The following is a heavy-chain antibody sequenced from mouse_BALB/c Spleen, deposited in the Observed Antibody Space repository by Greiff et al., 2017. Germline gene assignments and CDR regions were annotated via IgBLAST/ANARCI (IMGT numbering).Heavy chain of an antibody. D-gene: IGHD4-1*02. V-gene: IGHV7-3*02. CDR3: ARVSTGTIDY. CDR1: GFTFTDYY. J-gene: IGHJ2*01. Sequence: DVKLQESGGGLVQPGGSLRLSCATSGFTFTDYYMSWVRQPPGKALEWLGFIRNKANGYTTEYSASVKGRFTISRDNSQSILYLQMNTLRAEDSATYYCARVSTGTIDYWGQGTTLTVSS. CDR2: IRNKANGYTT.